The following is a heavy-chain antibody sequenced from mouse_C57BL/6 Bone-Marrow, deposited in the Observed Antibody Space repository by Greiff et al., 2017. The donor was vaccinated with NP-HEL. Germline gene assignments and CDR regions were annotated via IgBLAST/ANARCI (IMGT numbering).Heavy chain of an antibody. CDR3: ARAGMDDYDGYFDY. J-gene: IGHJ2*01. CDR1: GYTFTTYP. V-gene: IGHV1-47*01. D-gene: IGHD2-4*01. CDR2: FHPYNDDT. Sequence: VKLQESGAELVKPGASVKMSCKASGYTFTTYPIEWMKQNHGKSLEWIGNFHPYNDDTKYNEKFKGKATLTVEKSSSTVYLELSRLTSDDSAVYYCARAGMDDYDGYFDYWGQGTTLTVSS.